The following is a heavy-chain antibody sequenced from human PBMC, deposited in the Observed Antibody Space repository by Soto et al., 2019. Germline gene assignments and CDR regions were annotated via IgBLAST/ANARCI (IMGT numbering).Heavy chain of an antibody. CDR1: GFTFDDYA. CDR2: ISWNSGSI. D-gene: IGHD3-10*01. V-gene: IGHV3-9*01. Sequence: EVQLVESGGGLVQPGRSLRLSCAASGFTFDDYAMHWVRQAPGKGLGGVSGISWNSGSIGFADSVKGRFTISRDNAKNSLYLQMNSLRAEDTALYYCAKEKNMVRGVYGMDVWGQGTTVTVSS. CDR3: AKEKNMVRGVYGMDV. J-gene: IGHJ6*02.